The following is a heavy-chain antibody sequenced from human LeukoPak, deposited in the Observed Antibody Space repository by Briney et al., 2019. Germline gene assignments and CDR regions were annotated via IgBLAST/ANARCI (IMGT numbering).Heavy chain of an antibody. V-gene: IGHV4-34*01. CDR2: INHSGST. J-gene: IGHJ4*02. Sequence: PSETLSLTCAVYGGSFSGYYWSCIRQPPGKGLEWIGEINHSGSTNYNPSLKSRVTISVDTSKNQFSLKLSSVTAADTAVYYCARARVRTTVTTSFDYWGQGTLVTVSS. CDR1: GGSFSGYY. CDR3: ARARVRTTVTTSFDY. D-gene: IGHD4-17*01.